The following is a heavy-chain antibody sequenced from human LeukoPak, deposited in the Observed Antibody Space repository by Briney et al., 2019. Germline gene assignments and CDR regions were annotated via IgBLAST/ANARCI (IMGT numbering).Heavy chain of an antibody. Sequence: GGSLRLSCAASGFTFSSYWMHWVRQAPGKGLVWVSRINSDGSSTSYADSVKGRFTISRDNAKNSLYLQMNSLRAEDTAVYYCARVGITIFGVAPLTLDPWGQGTLVTVSS. CDR3: ARVGITIFGVAPLTLDP. V-gene: IGHV3-74*01. CDR2: INSDGSST. CDR1: GFTFSSYW. J-gene: IGHJ5*02. D-gene: IGHD3-3*01.